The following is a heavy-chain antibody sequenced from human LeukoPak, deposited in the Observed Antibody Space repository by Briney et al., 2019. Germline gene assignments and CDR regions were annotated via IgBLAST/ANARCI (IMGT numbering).Heavy chain of an antibody. Sequence: SETLSLTCAVSGYSISSGYYWGWIRQPPGKGLEWIGSIYYSGSTYYNPSLKSRVTISVDTSKNQFSLKLSSVTAADTAVYYCARHWESYYYWGQGTLVTVSS. CDR2: IYYSGST. CDR3: ARHWESYYY. V-gene: IGHV4-38-2*01. D-gene: IGHD1-26*01. J-gene: IGHJ4*02. CDR1: GYSISSGYY.